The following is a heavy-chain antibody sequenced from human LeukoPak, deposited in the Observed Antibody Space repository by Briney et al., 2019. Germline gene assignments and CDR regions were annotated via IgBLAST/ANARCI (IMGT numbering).Heavy chain of an antibody. J-gene: IGHJ4*02. CDR1: GFTFNNYG. V-gene: IGHV3-30*03. CDR3: ASGCSNYDSSGYCFEY. CDR2: ISYDGSNK. D-gene: IGHD3-22*01. Sequence: GKSLSLSCAASGFTFNNYGMHWVRQAPGKGLEWVAVISYDGSNKLYADSVKGRFTLSRDNSKNTLSLQMNSLRAEDTAVYYCASGCSNYDSSGYCFEYWGQGTLVTVSS.